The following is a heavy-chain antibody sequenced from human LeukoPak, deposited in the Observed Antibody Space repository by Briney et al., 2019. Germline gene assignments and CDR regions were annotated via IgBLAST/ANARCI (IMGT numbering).Heavy chain of an antibody. CDR2: IWYDGSNK. J-gene: IGHJ2*01. D-gene: IGHD1-26*01. V-gene: IGHV3-33*06. Sequence: GGSLRLSCAASGFTFSSYGMHWVRQAPGKGLEWVAVIWYDGSNKYYADSVKGRFTISRDSSKNTVFLYMNTLRAEDTAIYYCAKDRTVGASYWYFDLWGRGTLVTVSS. CDR3: AKDRTVGASYWYFDL. CDR1: GFTFSSYG.